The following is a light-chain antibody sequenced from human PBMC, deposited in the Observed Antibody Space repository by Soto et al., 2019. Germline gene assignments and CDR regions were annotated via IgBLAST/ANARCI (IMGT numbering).Light chain of an antibody. V-gene: IGKV3-11*01. Sequence: EVGWTRSAATLSLSPVERARLSCRASQSVSSYLAWYQQKAGQAPTLLIYDATKRVIGIPARFSGSGSGTDFTLTISSLQPEDFAVYYCHQRQSWPRTFGQGTKVDIK. J-gene: IGKJ1*01. CDR2: DAT. CDR1: QSVSSY. CDR3: HQRQSWPRT.